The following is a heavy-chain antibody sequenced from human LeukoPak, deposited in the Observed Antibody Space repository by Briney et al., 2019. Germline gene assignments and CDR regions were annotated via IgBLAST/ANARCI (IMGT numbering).Heavy chain of an antibody. D-gene: IGHD4-11*01. Sequence: SETLSLTCTVSGGSISSYYWSWIRQPPGKGLEWIGYIYYSGSTNYNPSLKSRVTISVDTSKNQFSLKPSSVTAADTAVYYCARVSVSEYSSIDYWGQGTLVTVSS. V-gene: IGHV4-59*01. CDR1: GGSISSYY. J-gene: IGHJ4*02. CDR3: ARVSVSEYSSIDY. CDR2: IYYSGST.